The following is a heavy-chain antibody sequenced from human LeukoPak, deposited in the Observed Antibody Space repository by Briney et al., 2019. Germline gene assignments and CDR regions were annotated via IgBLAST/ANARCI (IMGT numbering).Heavy chain of an antibody. CDR2: INTNNVSR. V-gene: IGHV1-18*01. CDR1: GYTFTSYG. CDR3: ARAGQLDY. J-gene: IGHJ4*02. D-gene: IGHD1-1*01. Sequence: ASVKVSCKASGYTFTSYGMNWVRQAPGQGLEWMGWINTNNVSRNYAQKLQGRVTMTTDTSTNTAYMELMSLTSDDTAVYHCARAGQLDYWGQGTLVTVSS.